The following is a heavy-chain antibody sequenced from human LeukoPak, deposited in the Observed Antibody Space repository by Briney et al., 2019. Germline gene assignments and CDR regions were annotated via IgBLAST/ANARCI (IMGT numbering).Heavy chain of an antibody. J-gene: IGHJ3*02. CDR3: ARASPSGAAAEFLDI. D-gene: IGHD6-13*01. CDR1: GGSFSGYY. CDR2: INHSGST. Sequence: PSETLSLTCAVYGGSFSGYYWIWIRQPPGKGLEWIEEINHSGSTNYNPSLKSRVTISVDTSKNQFSLKLSSVTAADTAVYYCARASPSGAAAEFLDIWGQGTMVTVSS. V-gene: IGHV4-34*01.